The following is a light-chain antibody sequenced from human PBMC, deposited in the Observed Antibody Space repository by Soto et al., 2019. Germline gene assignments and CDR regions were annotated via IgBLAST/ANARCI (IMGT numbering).Light chain of an antibody. Sequence: AIRMTQSPSSFSASTGDRVTITCRASQGISSYLAWYQQKPVKAPKLLIYAASTLQSGVPSRFSGSGSGTDFTLTISCLQSEDFATYYCQQYYSYPLTFVQGTKVEIK. J-gene: IGKJ1*01. V-gene: IGKV1-8*01. CDR3: QQYYSYPLT. CDR1: QGISSY. CDR2: AAS.